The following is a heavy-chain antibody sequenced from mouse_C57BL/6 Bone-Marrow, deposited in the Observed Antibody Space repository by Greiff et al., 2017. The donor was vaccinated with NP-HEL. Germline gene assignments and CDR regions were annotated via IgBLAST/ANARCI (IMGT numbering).Heavy chain of an antibody. J-gene: IGHJ4*01. V-gene: IGHV2-2*01. CDR3: ARKDYSKVYYAMDY. Sequence: VQGVESGPGLVQPSQSLSITCTVSGFSLTSYGVHWVRQSPGKGLEWLGVIWSGGSTDSTAAFLSRLSISKDNSKSQVFFKMNSLQADDTAIYYWARKDYSKVYYAMDYWGQGTSVTVSS. CDR2: IWSGGST. CDR1: GFSLTSYG. D-gene: IGHD2-5*01.